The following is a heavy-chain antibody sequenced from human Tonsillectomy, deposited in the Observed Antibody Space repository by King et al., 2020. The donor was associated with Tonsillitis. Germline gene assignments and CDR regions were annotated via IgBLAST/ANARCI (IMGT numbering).Heavy chain of an antibody. D-gene: IGHD6-19*01. V-gene: IGHV4-59*01. J-gene: IGHJ4*02. CDR3: ARDSSIAVAEYYFDY. CDR1: GGSISSYY. CDR2: IYYSGST. Sequence: QMQLQESGPGLVKPSETLSLTCTVSGGSISSYYWSWIRQPPGKGLEWIGYIYYSGSTNYNPSLKSRVTLSVDTSKNQFSLKLSSVTAADTAVYYCARDSSIAVAEYYFDYWGQGTLVTVSS.